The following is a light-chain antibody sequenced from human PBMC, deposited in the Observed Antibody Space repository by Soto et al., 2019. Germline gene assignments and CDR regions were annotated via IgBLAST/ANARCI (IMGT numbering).Light chain of an antibody. Sequence: EIVMTQSPVTLSVSPGERATLSCRASQSVSSYLAWYQQKPGQAPRLLIFGAFIRVTGIPDRFIGSGSGTDFTLTISSLQPDDFATYYCQQYNSYSLTFGGGTKVDNK. CDR1: QSVSSY. CDR2: GAF. CDR3: QQYNSYSLT. J-gene: IGKJ4*01. V-gene: IGKV3D-15*01.